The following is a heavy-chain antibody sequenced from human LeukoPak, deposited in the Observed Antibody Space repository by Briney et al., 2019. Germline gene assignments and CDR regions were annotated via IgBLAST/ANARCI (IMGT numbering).Heavy chain of an antibody. CDR1: GFTFSNYA. CDR3: AKVCQFSHNSDYFDY. CDR2: ISGSGGST. J-gene: IGHJ4*02. V-gene: IGHV3-23*01. Sequence: PGGSLRLSCAASGFTFSNYAMSWVRQAPGKRLEWVSVISGSGGSTYHADSVKGRFTISRDNSNNTLYLQMNSLRAEDTAVYYCAKVCQFSHNSDYFDYWGQGTLVTVSS.